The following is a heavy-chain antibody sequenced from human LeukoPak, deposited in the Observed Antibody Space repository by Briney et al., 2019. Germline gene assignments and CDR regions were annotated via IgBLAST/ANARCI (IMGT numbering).Heavy chain of an antibody. Sequence: GESLKISCKGSGYSFTSYWIGWVRQMPGKGLEWMGIIYPGDSDTRYSPSFQGQVTISADKSISTAYLQWSSLKASDTAMYYCARPVLGYGENSPFDYWGQGTLVTVAS. D-gene: IGHD4-23*01. CDR1: GYSFTSYW. CDR3: ARPVLGYGENSPFDY. J-gene: IGHJ4*02. V-gene: IGHV5-51*01. CDR2: IYPGDSDT.